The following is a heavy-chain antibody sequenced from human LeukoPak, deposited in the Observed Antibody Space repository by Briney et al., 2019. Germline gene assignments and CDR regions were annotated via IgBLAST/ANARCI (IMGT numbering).Heavy chain of an antibody. CDR1: GFNFMSYS. D-gene: IGHD2-15*01. V-gene: IGHV3-30*02. J-gene: IGHJ4*02. CDR3: AKSPKGYCSGGSCYGHIDY. CDR2: IRYDGSNK. Sequence: PGGSLRLSCAASGFNFMSYSMNWFRQAPGKGLEWVAFIRYDGSNKYYADSVKGRFTISRDNSKNTLYLQMNSLRAEDTAVYYCAKSPKGYCSGGSCYGHIDYWGQGTLVTVSS.